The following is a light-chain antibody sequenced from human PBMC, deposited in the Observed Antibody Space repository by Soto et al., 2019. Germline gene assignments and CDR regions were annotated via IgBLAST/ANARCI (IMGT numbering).Light chain of an antibody. CDR2: EVS. V-gene: IGLV2-14*01. Sequence: QSVLTQPASVSGSPGQSITISCTGTSSDVGGYNYVSWYQQHPGKAPKLMIYEVSNRPSGVSNRFSGSKSGNTASLTISGPQAEDEADCYCSSYTSSSTYVFGTGTKVTVL. J-gene: IGLJ1*01. CDR3: SSYTSSSTYV. CDR1: SSDVGGYNY.